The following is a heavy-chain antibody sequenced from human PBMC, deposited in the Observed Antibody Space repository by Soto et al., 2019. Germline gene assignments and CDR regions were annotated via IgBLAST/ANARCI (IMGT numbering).Heavy chain of an antibody. V-gene: IGHV4-31*03. D-gene: IGHD6-13*01. Sequence: TLSLTCTVSGGSISSGGYYWSWIRQHPGKGLEWIGYIYYSGSTYYNPSLKSRVTISVDTSKNQFSLKLSSVTAADTAVYYCARVGIAAADTGLEYYYYYMDVWGKGTTVTVSS. J-gene: IGHJ6*03. CDR2: IYYSGST. CDR1: GGSISSGGYY. CDR3: ARVGIAAADTGLEYYYYYMDV.